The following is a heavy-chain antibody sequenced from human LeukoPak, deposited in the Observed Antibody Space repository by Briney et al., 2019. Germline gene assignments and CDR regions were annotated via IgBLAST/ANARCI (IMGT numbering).Heavy chain of an antibody. Sequence: PGGSLRLSCAASGFTFDDYAMHWVRHAPGKGLEWVSGISWNSGSIGYADSVKGRFTISRDNAKNSLYLQMNSLRAEDMALYYCAKAGGSYYRSDAFDIWGQGTMVTVSS. CDR3: AKAGGSYYRSDAFDI. D-gene: IGHD1-26*01. J-gene: IGHJ3*02. CDR2: ISWNSGSI. CDR1: GFTFDDYA. V-gene: IGHV3-9*03.